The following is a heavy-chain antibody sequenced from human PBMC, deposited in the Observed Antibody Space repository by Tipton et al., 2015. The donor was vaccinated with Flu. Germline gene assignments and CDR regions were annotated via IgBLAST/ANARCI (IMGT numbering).Heavy chain of an antibody. Sequence: VQLVQSGGGLIQRGGSLRLACVVSGFTVSSNYMTWVRQAPGKGLEWVSVIYSGGSTKYADSVKGRFTISRDNSKNTLYLQLNSLRAEDTAVLYCARGRGYCVTTTCLLPIEFWGQGTLVTVSS. D-gene: IGHD2-2*01. CDR1: GFTVSSNY. CDR3: ARGRGYCVTTTCLLPIEF. J-gene: IGHJ4*02. CDR2: IYSGGST. V-gene: IGHV3-53*01.